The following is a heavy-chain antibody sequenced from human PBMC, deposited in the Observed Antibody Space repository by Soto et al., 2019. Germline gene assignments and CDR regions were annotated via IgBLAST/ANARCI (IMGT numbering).Heavy chain of an antibody. CDR2: IYYSGST. CDR1: GGSISSSNW. D-gene: IGHD6-13*01. CDR3: ARDRERSWYYFDY. V-gene: IGHV4-31*11. Sequence: SETLSLTCAVSGGSISSSNWWSWIRQHPGKGLEWIGYIYYSGSTYYNPSLKSRVTISVDTSKNQFSLKLSSVTAADTAVYYCARDRERSWYYFDYWGQGTLVTVSS. J-gene: IGHJ4*02.